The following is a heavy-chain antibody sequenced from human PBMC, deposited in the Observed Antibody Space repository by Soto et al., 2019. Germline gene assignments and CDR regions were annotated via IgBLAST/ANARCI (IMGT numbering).Heavy chain of an antibody. Sequence: QVQLVQSGAEVKRPGSSVKVSCQTSGGTFRTYTINWVRQAPGQGLEWMGRIIPILDVANYAQKFQGRVTITAHTSTSTAPMYLRSLRSADTAVYYCARSIQAAIGVACPKDIWFDPWCQGTLVTVSS. CDR3: ARSIQAAIGVACPKDIWFDP. V-gene: IGHV1-69*02. J-gene: IGHJ5*02. CDR2: IIPILDVA. D-gene: IGHD6-19*01. CDR1: GGTFRTYT.